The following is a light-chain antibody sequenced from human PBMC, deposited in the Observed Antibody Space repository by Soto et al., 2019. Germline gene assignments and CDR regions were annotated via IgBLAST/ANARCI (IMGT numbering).Light chain of an antibody. Sequence: EIVMTQSPATLSVSPGERATLSCRDSQSVSSNLDWYQQKPGQAPRLLLYGASTRATGIPARFSGSGSGEEFTLTISTLQSEDFAVDYCQKYNNWPVTFGQGTKVEIK. J-gene: IGKJ1*01. CDR3: QKYNNWPVT. V-gene: IGKV3-15*01. CDR1: QSVSSN. CDR2: GAS.